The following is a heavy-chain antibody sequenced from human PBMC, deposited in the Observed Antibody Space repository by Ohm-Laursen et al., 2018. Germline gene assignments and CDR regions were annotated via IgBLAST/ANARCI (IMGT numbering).Heavy chain of an antibody. CDR1: GFTFTSHA. J-gene: IGHJ4*02. D-gene: IGHD3-10*01. CDR2: ISGPGTST. Sequence: SLRLSCSASGFTFTSHAMGWVRQAPGKGLEWVSSISGPGTSTYYTGSVKGRFIISRDDSNTLYLQMDSLRAEDSAVYYCAKSRSGDGINFDCWGQGTLVTVSS. CDR3: AKSRSGDGINFDC. V-gene: IGHV3-23*01.